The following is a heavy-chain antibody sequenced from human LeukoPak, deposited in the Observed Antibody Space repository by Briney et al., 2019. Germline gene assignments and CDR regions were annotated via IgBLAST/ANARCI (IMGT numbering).Heavy chain of an antibody. J-gene: IGHJ3*02. Sequence: GGSLRLSCAASGFTFSTDWMAWVRQAPGEGLEWVANIKEDGSEKNYVDSVKGRFTISRDNANNSLSLQMNSLRAEDTAVYYCARDRTIYSSNWYDALDIWGQGTMVTVSS. CDR3: ARDRTIYSSNWYDALDI. V-gene: IGHV3-7*05. CDR2: IKEDGSEK. CDR1: GFTFSTDW. D-gene: IGHD6-13*01.